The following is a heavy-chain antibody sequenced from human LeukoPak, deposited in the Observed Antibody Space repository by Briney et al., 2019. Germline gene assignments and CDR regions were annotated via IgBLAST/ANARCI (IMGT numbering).Heavy chain of an antibody. V-gene: IGHV3-21*01. Sequence: GGSLRLSCAASGFTFSSYSMHWVRQAPGKGLEWVSSISSSSSYIYYADSVKGRFTISRDNAKNSLYLQMNSLRAEDTAVYYCARTGTTSWGMDVWGQGTTVTVSS. CDR3: ARTGTTSWGMDV. CDR2: ISSSSSYI. D-gene: IGHD1-7*01. CDR1: GFTFSSYS. J-gene: IGHJ6*02.